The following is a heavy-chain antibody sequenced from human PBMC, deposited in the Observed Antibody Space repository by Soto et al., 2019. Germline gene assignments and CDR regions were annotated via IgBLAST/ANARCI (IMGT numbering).Heavy chain of an antibody. D-gene: IGHD3-10*01. J-gene: IGHJ6*02. CDR3: ATGLRTGNYGMDV. Sequence: QEQLVQAGAEVKKPGSSVRISCRASGGTFSNDAVSWVRQAPGQGLQWMGGIIPIFGTTHYAQKFQGRVTITADASTAPAYMELRSVTSEDTAVYYCATGLRTGNYGMDVWGQGTAVTVSS. CDR2: IIPIFGTT. V-gene: IGHV1-69*01. CDR1: GGTFSNDA.